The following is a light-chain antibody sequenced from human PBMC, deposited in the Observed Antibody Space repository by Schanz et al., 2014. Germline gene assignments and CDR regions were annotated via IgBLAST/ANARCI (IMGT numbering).Light chain of an antibody. V-gene: IGLV2-11*01. J-gene: IGLJ3*02. CDR1: SSDVGGYNY. CDR2: DVS. CDR3: CSYAGSSTWV. Sequence: QSALTQPRSVSGSPGQSVTISCTGTSSDVGGYNYVSWYQQHPGKAPKLIICDVSERPSGVPDRFSGSKSGNTASLTISGLQTEDEADYYCCSYAGSSTWVFGGGTKLTVL.